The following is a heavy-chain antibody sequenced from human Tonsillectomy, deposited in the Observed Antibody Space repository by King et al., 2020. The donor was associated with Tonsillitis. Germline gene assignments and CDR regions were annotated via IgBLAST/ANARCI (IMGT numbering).Heavy chain of an antibody. Sequence: VQLVESGAEVKKPGESLKISCKGSGYSFTGYWIGWVRQMPGKGLEWMGTIFPGDSDTRYGPSFQGQVTISADKSISTAYLQWSSLKASDTALYYCARPVRFGEFSSPYFDYWCQGTLGTVSS. CDR1: GYSFTGYW. D-gene: IGHD3-10*01. J-gene: IGHJ4*02. CDR2: IFPGDSDT. CDR3: ARPVRFGEFSSPYFDY. V-gene: IGHV5-51*01.